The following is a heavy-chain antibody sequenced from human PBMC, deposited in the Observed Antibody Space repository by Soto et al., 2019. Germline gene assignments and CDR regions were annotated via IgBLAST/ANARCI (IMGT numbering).Heavy chain of an antibody. CDR2: ISYDGSNQ. CDR1: VCTFNIYG. CDR3: AKDQASGEGSFES. V-gene: IGHV3-30*18. Sequence: PGGSLRLSCASSVCTFNIYGMHCVRDSPDKGLEWVALISYDGSNQYYADSVKGRFTISRDNSKNTLFLQMNSLRADDTAVYYCAKDQASGEGSFESWGQGTLVSVS. J-gene: IGHJ4*02. D-gene: IGHD3-10*01.